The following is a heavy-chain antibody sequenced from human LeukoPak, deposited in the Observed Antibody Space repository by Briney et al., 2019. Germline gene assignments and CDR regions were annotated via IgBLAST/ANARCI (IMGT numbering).Heavy chain of an antibody. D-gene: IGHD5-24*01. CDR3: ARVSRRDGYNSHYYYYYMDV. Sequence: SETLSLTCTVSGGSISSYYWSWIRQPPGKGLEWIGYIYYSGSTNYNPSLKSRVTISVDTSKNQFSLKLSSVTAADTAVYYCARVSRRDGYNSHYYYYYMDVWGKGTTVTVSS. CDR2: IYYSGST. J-gene: IGHJ6*03. CDR1: GGSISSYY. V-gene: IGHV4-59*01.